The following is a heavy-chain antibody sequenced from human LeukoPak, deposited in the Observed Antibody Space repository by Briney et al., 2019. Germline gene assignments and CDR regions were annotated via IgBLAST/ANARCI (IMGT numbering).Heavy chain of an antibody. D-gene: IGHD1-26*01. J-gene: IGHJ3*02. CDR1: GFTVSFNY. CDR3: ATSYGGSSGAFDI. Sequence: GGSLRLSCAASGFTVSFNYMSWVRQAPGKGLEWVSVIYSSGGTNYADSVKGRFTISRDRSKNTLFLQMNSLRTEDTAVYYCATSYGGSSGAFDIWGQGTMVTVSS. CDR2: IYSSGGT. V-gene: IGHV3-53*01.